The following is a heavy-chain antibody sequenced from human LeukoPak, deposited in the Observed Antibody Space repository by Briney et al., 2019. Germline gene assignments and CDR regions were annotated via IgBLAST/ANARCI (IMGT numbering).Heavy chain of an antibody. CDR3: AKDTGGKTVTSAFDI. V-gene: IGHV3-9*01. CDR1: GFTFDDYA. D-gene: IGHD4-17*01. J-gene: IGHJ3*02. Sequence: SLRLSCAASGFTFDDYAMHWVRQAPGKGLEWVSGISWNSGSIGYADSVKGRFTISRDNAKNSLYLHMNSLRAEDTALYYCAKDTGGKTVTSAFDIWGQGTMVTVSS. CDR2: ISWNSGSI.